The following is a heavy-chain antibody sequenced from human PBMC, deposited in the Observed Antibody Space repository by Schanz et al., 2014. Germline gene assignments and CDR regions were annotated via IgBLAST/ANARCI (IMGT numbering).Heavy chain of an antibody. CDR2: ISPYNGNT. J-gene: IGHJ4*02. CDR3: ARDRVYRFLKGENRFYFDY. V-gene: IGHV1-18*01. Sequence: QVRLVQSGAELKMPGATVKVSCETSGYTFTNYGVSWVRQAPGQGLEWGAWISPYNGNTAYAQNLKGRVEIATGTSTASAYMELRSLTSDDTAVYYCARDRVYRFLKGENRFYFDYWGQGTLVIVSS. D-gene: IGHD3-3*01. CDR1: GYTFTNYG.